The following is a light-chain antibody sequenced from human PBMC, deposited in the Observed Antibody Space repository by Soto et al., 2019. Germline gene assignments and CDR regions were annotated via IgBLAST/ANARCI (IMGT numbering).Light chain of an antibody. Sequence: QSVLTQPASVSGSPGQSITISCTGTSRDIGGHHFVSWYQHHPGKAPKLLIYGVNDRPSAVSIRFSGSKAGNTASLTISRLQAEDEAYYYCSAYRDNISLHFGGGTQLTVL. J-gene: IGLJ2*01. CDR1: SRDIGGHHF. V-gene: IGLV2-14*01. CDR2: GVN. CDR3: SAYRDNISLH.